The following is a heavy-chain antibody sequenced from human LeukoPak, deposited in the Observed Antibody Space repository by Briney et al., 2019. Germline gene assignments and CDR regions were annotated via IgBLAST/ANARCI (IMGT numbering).Heavy chain of an antibody. V-gene: IGHV1-69*13. D-gene: IGHD6-6*01. Sequence: ASVKVSCKASGGTFSSYAISWVRQAPGQGLEWMGGIIPIFGTANYAQKFQGRVTITADESTSTAYMELSSLRSEDTAVYYCARGSRGRPSRRSSGAFDIWGQGTMVTVSS. J-gene: IGHJ3*02. CDR3: ARGSRGRPSRRSSGAFDI. CDR1: GGTFSSYA. CDR2: IIPIFGTA.